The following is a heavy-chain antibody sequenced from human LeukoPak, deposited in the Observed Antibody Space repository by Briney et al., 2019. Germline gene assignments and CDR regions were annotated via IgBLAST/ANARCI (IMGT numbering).Heavy chain of an antibody. CDR2: IYNSGST. CDR1: GGSISSYY. Sequence: SETLSLTCTVSGGSISSYYWSWIRQPPGKGLEWIGYIYNSGSTNYNPSLKSRVTISVDTSKNQFSLKLSSVTAADTAVYYCASSTDTAMGHFDYWGQGTLVTVSS. CDR3: ASSTDTAMGHFDY. D-gene: IGHD5-18*01. V-gene: IGHV4-59*08. J-gene: IGHJ4*02.